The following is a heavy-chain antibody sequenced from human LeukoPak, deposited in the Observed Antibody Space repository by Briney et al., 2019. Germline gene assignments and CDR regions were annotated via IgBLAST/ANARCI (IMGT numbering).Heavy chain of an antibody. CDR3: ARRGLYYDFWSGSAAVRYYMDV. D-gene: IGHD3-3*01. J-gene: IGHJ6*03. CDR2: INHSGST. CDR1: GGSFSGYY. Sequence: SETLSLTCAVYGGSFSGYYWSWIRQPPGKGLEWIGEINHSGSTNYNPSLKSRVTISVDTSKNQFSLKLSSVTAADTAVYYCARRGLYYDFWSGSAAVRYYMDVWGKGTTVTVSS. V-gene: IGHV4-34*01.